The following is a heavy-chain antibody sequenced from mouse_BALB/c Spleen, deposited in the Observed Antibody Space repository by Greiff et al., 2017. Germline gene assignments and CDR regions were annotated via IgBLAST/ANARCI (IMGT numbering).Heavy chain of an antibody. CDR3: ARQGYGNYGWNYFDY. CDR2: ISSGGSYT. V-gene: IGHV5-6*01. D-gene: IGHD2-1*01. CDR1: GFTFSSYG. Sequence: EVKLMESGGDLVKPGGSLKLSCAASGFTFSSYGMSWVRQTPDKRLEWVATISSGGSYTYYPDSVKGRFTISRDNAKNTLYLQMSSLKSEDTAMYYCARQGYGNYGWNYFDYCGQGTTLTVSS. J-gene: IGHJ2*01.